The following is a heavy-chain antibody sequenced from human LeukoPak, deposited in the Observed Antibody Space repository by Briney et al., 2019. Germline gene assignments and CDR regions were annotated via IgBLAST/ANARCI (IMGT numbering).Heavy chain of an antibody. CDR2: ISSSSSYI. CDR3: ARARDFITIFGVVLYYFDY. D-gene: IGHD3-3*01. J-gene: IGHJ4*02. V-gene: IGHV3-21*01. Sequence: PGGSLRLSCSASGFTFSSYSMNWVRQAPGKGLEWVSSISSSSSYIYYADSVKGRFTISRDNAKNSLYLQMNSLRAEDTAVYYCARARDFITIFGVVLYYFDYWGQGTLVTVSS. CDR1: GFTFSSYS.